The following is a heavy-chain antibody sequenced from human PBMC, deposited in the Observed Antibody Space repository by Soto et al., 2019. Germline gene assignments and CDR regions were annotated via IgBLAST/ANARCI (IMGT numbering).Heavy chain of an antibody. D-gene: IGHD3-22*01. CDR1: GFTFSSYG. V-gene: IGHV3-30*18. J-gene: IGHJ4*02. CDR3: AKDRTMIVVVNPLDY. Sequence: QVRLVESGGGVVQPGRSLRLSCAASGFTFSSYGMHWVRQAPGKGLEWVAVISYDGSNKYYADSVKGRFTISRDNSKNTLYLQMNSLRAEDTAVYYCAKDRTMIVVVNPLDYWGQGTLVTVSS. CDR2: ISYDGSNK.